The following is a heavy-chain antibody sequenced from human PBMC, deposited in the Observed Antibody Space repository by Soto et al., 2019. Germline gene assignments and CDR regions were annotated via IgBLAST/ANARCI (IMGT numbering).Heavy chain of an antibody. Sequence: QITLKESGPTLVKPTQTLTLTCTFSGFSFNTTGVGVGWIRQPPGKALEWLAIIYWDDDKRYSPSLKSRLTITKDTSKNQVVLTVTNMDPVDTATYFCAHRAVLCSGGTCYSPPFDSWGQGTLVTVSS. V-gene: IGHV2-5*02. CDR3: AHRAVLCSGGTCYSPPFDS. D-gene: IGHD2-15*01. J-gene: IGHJ4*02. CDR1: GFSFNTTGVG. CDR2: IYWDDDK.